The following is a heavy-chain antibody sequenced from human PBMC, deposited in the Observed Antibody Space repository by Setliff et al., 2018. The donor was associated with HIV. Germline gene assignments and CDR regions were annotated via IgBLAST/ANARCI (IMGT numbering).Heavy chain of an antibody. V-gene: IGHV1-3*01. D-gene: IGHD6-19*01. CDR2: INAGDDNT. J-gene: IGHJ4*02. CDR3: ARGSCSGCYLSDY. CDR1: GYTFSTNA. Sequence: GASVKVSCKAFGYTFSTNAIHWVLQAPGQRLEWMGYINAGDDNTRYAEKFQGRVTITRDTSANTAYMELSSLRSEDTAVYYCARGSCSGCYLSDYWGLGTLVTVSS.